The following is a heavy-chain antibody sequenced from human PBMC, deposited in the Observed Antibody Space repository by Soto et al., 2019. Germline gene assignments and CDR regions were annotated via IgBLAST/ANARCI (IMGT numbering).Heavy chain of an antibody. Sequence: GGSLRLSCAASGFTFNNHWMHWVRQAPGTGLVWVSRINGDGSATTYADSVRGRFTISRDNAKNTLYLQMNSLRVEDTAEYYCARVGRDGYSLFDYWGQGTQVTVSS. V-gene: IGHV3-74*01. CDR2: INGDGSAT. CDR1: GFTFNNHW. CDR3: ARVGRDGYSLFDY. J-gene: IGHJ4*02. D-gene: IGHD4-4*01.